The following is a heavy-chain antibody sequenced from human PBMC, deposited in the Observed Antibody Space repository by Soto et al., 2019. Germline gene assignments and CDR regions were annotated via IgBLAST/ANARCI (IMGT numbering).Heavy chain of an antibody. CDR3: ARHVPSAGYYYGMDV. Sequence: QVQLVQSGAEVKKPGSSVKVSCKASGGTFSSYAISWVRQAPGQGLEWMGGIITIFGKANYAQKFQGRVTITAEESTSTAYMELSSLRSEDTAVYYGARHVPSAGYYYGMDVWGQGTTVTVSS. CDR2: IITIFGKA. CDR1: GGTFSSYA. D-gene: IGHD2-2*01. J-gene: IGHJ6*02. V-gene: IGHV1-69*12.